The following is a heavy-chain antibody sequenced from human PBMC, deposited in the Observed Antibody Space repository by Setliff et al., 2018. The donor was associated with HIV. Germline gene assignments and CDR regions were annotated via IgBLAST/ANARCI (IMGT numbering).Heavy chain of an antibody. CDR2: MNPNSGAT. J-gene: IGHJ6*04. Sequence: ASVKVSCKTSGHPFSNYDIIWVRRATGQGLEWMGWMNPNSGATGYAQKFKDRFIMTRDTSISTAYMELGSLTSEDTAVYYCASGEGVRGVIIRGGLDVWGKGTTVTVSS. CDR3: ASGEGVRGVIIRGGLDV. D-gene: IGHD3-10*01. CDR1: GHPFSNYD. V-gene: IGHV1-8*01.